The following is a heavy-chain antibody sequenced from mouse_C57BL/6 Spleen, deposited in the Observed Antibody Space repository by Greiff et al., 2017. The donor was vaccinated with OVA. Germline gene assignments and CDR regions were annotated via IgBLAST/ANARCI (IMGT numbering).Heavy chain of an antibody. CDR1: GYTFTSYW. CDR3: ARGAFGSSYPAWFAY. D-gene: IGHD1-1*01. Sequence: VQLQQPGAELVKPGASVKMSCKASGYTFTSYWITWVKQRPGQGLEWIGDIYPGSGSTNYNEKFKSKATLTVDTSSSTAYMQLSSLTSEDSAVYYCARGAFGSSYPAWFAYWGQGTLVTVSA. CDR2: IYPGSGST. V-gene: IGHV1-55*01. J-gene: IGHJ3*01.